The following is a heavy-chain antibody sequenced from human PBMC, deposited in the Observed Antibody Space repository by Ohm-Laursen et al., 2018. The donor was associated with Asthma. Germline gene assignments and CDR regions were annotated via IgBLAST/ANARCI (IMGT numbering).Heavy chain of an antibody. Sequence: SLRLSCAASGFTFNGYGIHWVRQAPGKGLEWVAVISFDGSNKYYADSVKGRFTISRDNSKNTLYLQMNSLRAEDTAIYYCAKDVLGFVAAAQDWGQGTLVTVSS. CDR2: ISFDGSNK. V-gene: IGHV3-30*18. D-gene: IGHD6-13*01. CDR3: AKDVLGFVAAAQD. J-gene: IGHJ4*02. CDR1: GFTFNGYG.